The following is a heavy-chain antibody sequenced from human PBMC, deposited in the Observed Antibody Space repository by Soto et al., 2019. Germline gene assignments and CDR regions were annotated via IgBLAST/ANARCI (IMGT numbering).Heavy chain of an antibody. D-gene: IGHD5-18*01. J-gene: IGHJ6*02. Sequence: GGSLRLSCAASGFTFSSFGMHWVRQAQGKGLKWVAHISYDGSNEHSADSVKARFTISRDNTEDTLYQQMYCLIVEDMGLYFCAREGLTAMVGDYYYGMGVWGQGTTVTVSS. CDR3: AREGLTAMVGDYYYGMGV. CDR2: ISYDGSNE. V-gene: IGHV3-30*03. CDR1: GFTFSSFG.